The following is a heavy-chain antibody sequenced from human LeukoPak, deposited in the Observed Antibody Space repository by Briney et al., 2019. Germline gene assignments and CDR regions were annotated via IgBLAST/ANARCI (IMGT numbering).Heavy chain of an antibody. V-gene: IGHV4-34*01. CDR1: GGSFSGYY. Sequence: SETLSLTCAVYGGSFSGYYWSWIRQPPGKGLEWIGEINHSGSTNYNPSLKSRVTISVDTSKNQFSLKLSSVTAADTAVYYCAREDGYCSSTSCYPARYYYYYGMDVWGQGTTVTVSS. CDR2: INHSGST. D-gene: IGHD2-2*01. CDR3: AREDGYCSSTSCYPARYYYYYGMDV. J-gene: IGHJ6*02.